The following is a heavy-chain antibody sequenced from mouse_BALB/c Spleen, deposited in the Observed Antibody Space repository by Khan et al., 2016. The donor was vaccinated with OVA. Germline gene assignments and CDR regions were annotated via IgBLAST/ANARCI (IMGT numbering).Heavy chain of an antibody. J-gene: IGHJ2*01. CDR2: ISSGSSTI. CDR3: ARDYYVNFDY. D-gene: IGHD1-1*01. Sequence: EVELVASGGGLVQPGGSRKLSCAASGFTFSNFGMHWVRQAPEKGLEWVAFISSGSSTIYYADTVTGRFPISSDNHKNTLFLQMTSLRSEDTAMYYCARDYYVNFDYWGQGTTLTVSS. V-gene: IGHV5-17*02. CDR1: GFTFSNFG.